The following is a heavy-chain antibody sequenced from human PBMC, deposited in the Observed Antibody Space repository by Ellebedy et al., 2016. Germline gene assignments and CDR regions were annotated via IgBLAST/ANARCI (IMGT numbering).Heavy chain of an antibody. CDR3: ARVMLYGDYGSGAFDI. J-gene: IGHJ3*02. D-gene: IGHD4-17*01. V-gene: IGHV3-48*01. CDR1: GFTFSSYS. Sequence: GESLKISCAASGFTFSSYSMNWVRQAPGKGLEWVSYISSSSSTIYYADSVKGRFTISRDNAKNSLYLQMNSLRAEDTAVYYCARVMLYGDYGSGAFDIWGQGTMVTVSS. CDR2: ISSSSSTI.